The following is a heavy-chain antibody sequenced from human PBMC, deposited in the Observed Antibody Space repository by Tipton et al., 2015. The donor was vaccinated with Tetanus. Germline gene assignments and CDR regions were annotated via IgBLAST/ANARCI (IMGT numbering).Heavy chain of an antibody. CDR1: GDSVSTGNFY. Sequence: QVQLVQSGAEVKPSETLSLTCTVSGDSVSTGNFYWSWIRQPPGKGLEWIALIHHSGLAFSKPSLKSRVSISIDTSQNQFSLRLTSVTAADTAVYFCARNVYTVTNDAFDIWGHGTLVNVSS. D-gene: IGHD4-11*01. V-gene: IGHV4-30-4*01. J-gene: IGHJ3*02. CDR2: IHHSGLA. CDR3: ARNVYTVTNDAFDI.